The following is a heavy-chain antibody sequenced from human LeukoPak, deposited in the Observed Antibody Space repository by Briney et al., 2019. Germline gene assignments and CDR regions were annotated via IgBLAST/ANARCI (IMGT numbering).Heavy chain of an antibody. Sequence: SETLSLTCTVSGGSISSYYWSWIRQPAGKGLEWIGRIYTSGSTNYNPSLKSRVTMSVDTSKNQFSLKLSSVTAADTAVYYCARDRSSSLYWYFDLWGRGTLVTVSS. CDR1: GGSISSYY. J-gene: IGHJ2*01. CDR2: IYTSGST. V-gene: IGHV4-4*07. CDR3: ARDRSSSLYWYFDL. D-gene: IGHD6-13*01.